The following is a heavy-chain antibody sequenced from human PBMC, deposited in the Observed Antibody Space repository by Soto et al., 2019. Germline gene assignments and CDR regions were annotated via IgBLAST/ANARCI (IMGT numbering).Heavy chain of an antibody. V-gene: IGHV3-7*03. CDR2: IKEDGREK. J-gene: IGHJ6*02. D-gene: IGHD3-10*01. CDR1: GFRLSNHF. CDR3: ARPRFRGMDV. Sequence: PGGSLRLSCVASGFRLSNHFMNWVRQAPGKGLEWVATIKEDGREKYYVESVEGRFTISRDNAKNSLYLEVSNVRDGDTAVYYCARPRFRGMDVWGQGTTVTVSS.